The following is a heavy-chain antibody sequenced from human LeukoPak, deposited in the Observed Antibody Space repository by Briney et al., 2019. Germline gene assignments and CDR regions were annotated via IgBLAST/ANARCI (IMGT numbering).Heavy chain of an antibody. CDR2: ITGSSDAI. CDR3: ARDCTTISCYGWHAFDI. Sequence: GGSLRLSCAASGFTFSSYSMNWVRQAPGRGLEWVSYITGSSDAIHYAASVEGRFTISRYNDKNLLCLQLNSLRAEDTAVYYCARDCTTISCYGWHAFDIWGQGTKVTVSS. CDR1: GFTFSSYS. D-gene: IGHD3-22*01. J-gene: IGHJ3*02. V-gene: IGHV3-48*01.